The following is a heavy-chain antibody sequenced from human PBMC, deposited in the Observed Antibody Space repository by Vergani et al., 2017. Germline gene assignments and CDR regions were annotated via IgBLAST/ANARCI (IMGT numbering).Heavy chain of an antibody. Sequence: QVQLVQSGAEVKKPGSSVKVSCKASGGTFSSYAISWVRQAPGQGLEWMGRIIPIFGTANYAQKFQGRVTITADESTSTAYMELSSLRSEDTAVYYCARCGSTIFGVVRAWFDPWGQGTLVTVSS. CDR3: ARCGSTIFGVVRAWFDP. D-gene: IGHD3-3*01. CDR2: IIPIFGTA. V-gene: IGHV1-69*18. CDR1: GGTFSSYA. J-gene: IGHJ5*02.